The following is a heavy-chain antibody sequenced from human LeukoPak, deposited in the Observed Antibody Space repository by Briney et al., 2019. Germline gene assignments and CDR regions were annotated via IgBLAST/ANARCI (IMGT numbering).Heavy chain of an antibody. J-gene: IGHJ5*02. D-gene: IGHD3-16*02. Sequence: SEALSLTCTVSGGSISTYYWSWIRQPAGKGLEWIGRMYTSGSTNFNPSLKSRVTMSVDTSKNQFSLRLSSVAAADTAVYYCARDQSGTYDYVWGSYRPEDWFDPWSQGILVTVSS. V-gene: IGHV4-4*07. CDR1: GGSISTYY. CDR2: MYTSGST. CDR3: ARDQSGTYDYVWGSYRPEDWFDP.